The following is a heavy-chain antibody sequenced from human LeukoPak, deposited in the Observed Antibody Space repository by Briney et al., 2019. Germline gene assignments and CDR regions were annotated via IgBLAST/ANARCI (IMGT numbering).Heavy chain of an antibody. CDR2: IKHDESEK. CDR1: GFTFSNYW. CDR3: ARAIAASGRLIDY. D-gene: IGHD6-13*01. J-gene: IGHJ4*02. Sequence: GGSLRLSCAASGFTFSNYWMNWVRQAPGRGLEWVANIKHDESEKYYVDSVKGRFTISRDNAKNSLYLQMYSLRAEDTAVYYCARAIAASGRLIDYWGQGTLITVSS. V-gene: IGHV3-7*05.